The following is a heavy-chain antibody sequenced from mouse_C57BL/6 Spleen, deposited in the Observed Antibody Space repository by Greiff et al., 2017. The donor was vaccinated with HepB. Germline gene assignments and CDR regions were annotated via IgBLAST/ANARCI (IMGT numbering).Heavy chain of an antibody. CDR2: IDPETGGT. CDR3: TRSCVTTVVGYFDV. J-gene: IGHJ1*03. D-gene: IGHD1-1*01. CDR1: GYTFTDYE. Sequence: LVESGAELVRPGASVTLSCKASGYTFTDYEMHWVKQTPVHGLEWIGAIDPETGGTAYNQKFKGKAILTADKSSSTAYMELRSLTSEDSAVYYCTRSCVTTVVGYFDVWGTGTTVTVSS. V-gene: IGHV1-15*01.